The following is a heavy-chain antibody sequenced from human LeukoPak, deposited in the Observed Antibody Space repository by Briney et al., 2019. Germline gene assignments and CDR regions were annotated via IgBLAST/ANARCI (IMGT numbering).Heavy chain of an antibody. J-gene: IGHJ4*02. CDR2: IDSTGAAI. D-gene: IGHD3-10*01. Sequence: GGSLRLTCAASEFILSTYSMHWVRQAPGKGLEWVSSIDSTGAAIYYADSVKGRFTISRDNARNSLYLQMNSLRAEDTAVYYCARLDPLFYGSGIDYWGQGTLVTVSS. CDR1: EFILSTYS. V-gene: IGHV3-21*01. CDR3: ARLDPLFYGSGIDY.